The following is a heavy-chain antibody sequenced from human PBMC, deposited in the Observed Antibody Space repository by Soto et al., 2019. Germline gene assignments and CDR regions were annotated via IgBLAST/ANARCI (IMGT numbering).Heavy chain of an antibody. D-gene: IGHD6-13*01. Sequence: GGSLRLSCAASGFTFSSYGMHWVRQAPGKGLEWVAVISYDGSNKYYADSVKGRFTISRDNSKNTLYLQMNSLRAEDTAMYYCAKDSIAAAGTPIYYYYGMYVWGQGTTVTVSS. J-gene: IGHJ6*02. CDR2: ISYDGSNK. CDR3: AKDSIAAAGTPIYYYYGMYV. CDR1: GFTFSSYG. V-gene: IGHV3-30*18.